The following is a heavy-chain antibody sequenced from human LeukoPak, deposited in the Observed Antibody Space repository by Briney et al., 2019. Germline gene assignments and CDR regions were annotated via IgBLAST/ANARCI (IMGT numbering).Heavy chain of an antibody. V-gene: IGHV3-7*05. Sequence: GGTLRLSCAAPGFTFSTFWMSWVRQAPGKGLEWVANIKQDGSEKYYVDSVKGRFTISRDNAKNSLYLQMNSLRAEDTAVYYCARDRGSQDYWGQGTLVTVTS. CDR1: GFTFSTFW. D-gene: IGHD3-10*01. CDR3: ARDRGSQDY. J-gene: IGHJ4*02. CDR2: IKQDGSEK.